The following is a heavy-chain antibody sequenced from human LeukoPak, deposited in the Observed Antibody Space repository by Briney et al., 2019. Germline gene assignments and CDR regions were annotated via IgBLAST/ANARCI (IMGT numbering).Heavy chain of an antibody. J-gene: IGHJ4*02. D-gene: IGHD1-14*01. CDR1: GFTLSSYA. CDR2: MTGNGATS. Sequence: GGSLRLSCAASGFTLSSYAMSWVRQTPGKGLEWVSSMTGNGATSWYAGSVRGRFTISRDNSKSTLYLQMNNLRPDDTAVYYCAKMSGHPVMAYRIGSWGQGTLIIVSS. V-gene: IGHV3-23*01. CDR3: AKMSGHPVMAYRIGS.